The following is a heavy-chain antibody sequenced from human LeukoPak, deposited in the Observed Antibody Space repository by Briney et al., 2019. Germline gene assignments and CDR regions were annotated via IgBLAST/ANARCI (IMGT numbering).Heavy chain of an antibody. D-gene: IGHD4-17*01. J-gene: IGHJ4*02. V-gene: IGHV3-23*01. CDR2: ISGSADST. CDR1: GFTISSYG. Sequence: GGSLRLSCTASGFTISSYGMSWVRQAPGKGLEWVSAISGSADSTYYADSVKGRFTISRDNSRDTLFLQMNSLRAEDTAVYYCARNHHGGTTVTLDYWGQGTLVTVSS. CDR3: ARNHHGGTTVTLDY.